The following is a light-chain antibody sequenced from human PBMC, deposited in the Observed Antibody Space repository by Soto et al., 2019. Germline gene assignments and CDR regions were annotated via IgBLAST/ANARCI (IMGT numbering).Light chain of an antibody. CDR3: QQYYSLPLS. CDR1: LTLLSSSNNRNS. Sequence: DIVLTQFPDSLAVSLGERATINCRSSLTLLSSSNNRNSLSWYKQKPGQSPELLLYWASTRQSGVPDRFSGSGSGTDFTLTINSLQAEDVAVYSCQQYYSLPLSFGGGTKVEI. J-gene: IGKJ4*01. CDR2: WAS. V-gene: IGKV4-1*01.